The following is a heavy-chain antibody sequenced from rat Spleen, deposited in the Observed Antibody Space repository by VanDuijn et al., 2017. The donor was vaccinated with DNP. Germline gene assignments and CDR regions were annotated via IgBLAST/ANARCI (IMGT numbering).Heavy chain of an antibody. CDR1: GFTFSDQY. CDR3: ARWNSGHFDY. D-gene: IGHD4-3*01. Sequence: EVQLVESGGGLVQPGGSLKLSCAASGFTFSDQYMAWVRQAPTEGLEWVAYISSDGFTTYYGDSVKGRFTISRDNAKNTLYLQMNSLRSEDMATYYCARWNSGHFDYWGQGVMVSVSS. J-gene: IGHJ2*01. CDR2: ISSDGFTT. V-gene: IGHV5-22*01.